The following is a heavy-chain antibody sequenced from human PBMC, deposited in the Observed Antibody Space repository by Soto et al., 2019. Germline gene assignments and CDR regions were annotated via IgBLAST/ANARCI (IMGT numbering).Heavy chain of an antibody. J-gene: IGHJ6*03. D-gene: IGHD3-3*01. CDR3: ARGDITIFGVVNMGCNMDV. V-gene: IGHV3-21*01. CDR1: GFSFSSFT. CDR2: IRSSSSDI. Sequence: EVQLVESGGGLVKPGGSLRLTCAASGFSFSSFTMNWVRQAAGKGLEWVSYIRSSSSDIQYADSIKGRFTISRDNAMNSLYRQMNSLRAEDSAVYYCARGDITIFGVVNMGCNMDVWGKGTTVTVSS.